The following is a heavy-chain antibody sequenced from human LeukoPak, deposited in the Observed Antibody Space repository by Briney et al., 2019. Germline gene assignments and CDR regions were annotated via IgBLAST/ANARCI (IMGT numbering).Heavy chain of an antibody. V-gene: IGHV3-53*01. J-gene: IGHJ4*02. D-gene: IGHD1-1*01. Sequence: PGGSLRLSCAASGFTVSSNYMSWVRQAPGKGLEWVSVIYSGGSTYYADSVKGRFTISRDNSKNTLYLQMNSLRAEDTAVYYCAREVVSYYFDYWGQGTLVTVSS. CDR3: AREVVSYYFDY. CDR1: GFTVSSNY. CDR2: IYSGGST.